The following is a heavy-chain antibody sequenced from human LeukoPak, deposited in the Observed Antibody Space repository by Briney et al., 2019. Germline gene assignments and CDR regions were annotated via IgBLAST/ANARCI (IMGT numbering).Heavy chain of an antibody. V-gene: IGHV3-23*01. J-gene: IGHJ4*02. CDR3: AKDGNWARFED. CDR1: GFIFSHYG. CDR2: ITSRSTT. Sequence: GGSPRLSCAASGFIFSHYGMNWVRQAPGKGLEWVSGITSRSTTYYADSVKGRFTISRDNSKNMVWLQINSPTAEDTATYYCAKDGNWARFEDWGQGTLVTVSS. D-gene: IGHD7-27*01.